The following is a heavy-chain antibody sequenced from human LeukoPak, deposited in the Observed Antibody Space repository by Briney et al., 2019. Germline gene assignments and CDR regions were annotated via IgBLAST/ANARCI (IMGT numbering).Heavy chain of an antibody. V-gene: IGHV3-23*01. CDR3: AKGVQWAVPGSCLDS. CDR1: GFTFNNYA. Sequence: GGSLRLSCPASGFTFNNYAMIWVRQAPGKGLEWVSGISGSGGSTYYADSVKGRFRISRDNSRNTLYLQMNGLRVDDTAVYYCAKGVQWAVPGSCLDSWGLGTLVTVSS. J-gene: IGHJ4*02. CDR2: ISGSGGST. D-gene: IGHD6-19*01.